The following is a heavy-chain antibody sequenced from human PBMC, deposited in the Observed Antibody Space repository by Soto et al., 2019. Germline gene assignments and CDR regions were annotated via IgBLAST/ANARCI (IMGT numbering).Heavy chain of an antibody. V-gene: IGHV3-30*18. CDR2: ISDDGIEK. Sequence: QVQLVESGGGVVQPGRSLRLSCAASGFTFSSYGMQWVRQAPGEGLEWVAAISDDGIEKYYADSLKGRFTISRDNSKSTLFLQMNSLRLEDTAVYDCAKETGHRSGSGGDYWGQGTMVAVSS. CDR1: GFTFSSYG. J-gene: IGHJ4*02. D-gene: IGHD3-10*01. CDR3: AKETGHRSGSGGDY.